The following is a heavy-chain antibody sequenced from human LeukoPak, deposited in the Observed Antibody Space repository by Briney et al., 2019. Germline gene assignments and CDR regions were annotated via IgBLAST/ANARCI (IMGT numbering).Heavy chain of an antibody. CDR3: ARVRNDYGDYGIDY. CDR1: GFTFSSYG. D-gene: IGHD4-17*01. V-gene: IGHV3-33*01. Sequence: GGSLRLSCAASGFTFSSYGMQWVRQAPGKGLEWVAVIWYDGSNKYYADSVKGRFTISRDNSKNTLCLHMDSLRAEDTAVYYCARVRNDYGDYGIDYWGQGTLVTVSS. J-gene: IGHJ4*02. CDR2: IWYDGSNK.